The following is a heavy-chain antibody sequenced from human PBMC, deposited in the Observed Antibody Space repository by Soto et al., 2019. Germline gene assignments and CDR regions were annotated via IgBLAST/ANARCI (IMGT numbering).Heavy chain of an antibody. J-gene: IGHJ6*02. D-gene: IGHD3-3*01. CDR2: ISAYNGNK. V-gene: IGHV1-18*04. CDR1: GYTFTSYG. Sequence: ASVKVSCRASGYTFTSYGISWVRQAPGQGLEWMGWISAYNGNKNYAQKLQGRVTMTTDTSTSTAYMELRSLRSDDTAVYYCARDDFWSDYYYYGMDVWGQGITVTVSS. CDR3: ARDDFWSDYYYYGMDV.